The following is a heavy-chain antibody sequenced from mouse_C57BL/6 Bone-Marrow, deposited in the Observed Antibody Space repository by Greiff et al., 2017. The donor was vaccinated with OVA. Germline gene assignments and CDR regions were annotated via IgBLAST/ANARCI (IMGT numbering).Heavy chain of an antibody. D-gene: IGHD1-1*01. V-gene: IGHV15-2*01. J-gene: IGHJ1*03. Sequence: VQLQQSGSELRSPGSSVKLSCKDFDSEVFPIAYMSWVRQKPGHGFEWIGGILPSIGRTIYGEKFEDKATLDADTLSNTAYLELNSLTSEDSAIYYCARVTTVVATPFWYFDVWGTGTTVTVSS. CDR2: ILPSIGRT. CDR1: DSEVFPIAY. CDR3: ARVTTVVATPFWYFDV.